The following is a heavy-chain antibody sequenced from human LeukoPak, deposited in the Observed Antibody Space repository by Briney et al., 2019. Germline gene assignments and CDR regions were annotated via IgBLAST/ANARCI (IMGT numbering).Heavy chain of an antibody. CDR2: IYYSGST. CDR3: ARLPYSNYDYYYYGMDV. Sequence: SQTLSLTCTVSGGSISSGGYYWSWIRQHPGKGLEWIGYIYYSGSTYYNPSLKSRVTISVDTSKNQFSLKLSSVTAADTAVYYCARLPYSNYDYYYYGMDVWGQGTTVTVSS. J-gene: IGHJ6*02. D-gene: IGHD4-11*01. CDR1: GGSISSGGYY. V-gene: IGHV4-31*03.